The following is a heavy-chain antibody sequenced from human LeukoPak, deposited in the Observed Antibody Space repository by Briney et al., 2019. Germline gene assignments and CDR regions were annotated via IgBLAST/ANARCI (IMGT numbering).Heavy chain of an antibody. CDR2: ISSSGSTI. CDR1: GFTFSSYE. J-gene: IGHJ6*03. CDR3: AADTAMVYYMEV. Sequence: PGGSLRLSCAASGFTFSSYEMNWVRQAPGKGLEWVSYISSSGSTIYYADSVKGRFTISRDNAKNSLYLQMKSLRAEDTAVYYCAADTAMVYYMEVWGKGTTVTISS. D-gene: IGHD5-18*01. V-gene: IGHV3-48*03.